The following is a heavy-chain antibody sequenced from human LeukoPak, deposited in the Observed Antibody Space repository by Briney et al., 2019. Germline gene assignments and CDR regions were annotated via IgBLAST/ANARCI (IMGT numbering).Heavy chain of an antibody. CDR2: IGPSNHYT. D-gene: IGHD4/OR15-4a*01. Sequence: ASVKVSCKTSAYPFTNFRIHWVRQAPGHGFEWMGWIGPSNHYTEYAHKLQDRLTLTTDTSTTTAHMELRSLTFDDTAIYFCARDSYYGGHYSFFEHWGQGTLVTVSS. J-gene: IGHJ4*02. V-gene: IGHV1-18*01. CDR1: AYPFTNFR. CDR3: ARDSYYGGHYSFFEH.